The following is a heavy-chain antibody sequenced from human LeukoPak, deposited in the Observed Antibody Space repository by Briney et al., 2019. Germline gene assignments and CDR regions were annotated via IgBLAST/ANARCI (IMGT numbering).Heavy chain of an antibody. Sequence: SETLSLTCTVSGGSISSYYWSWIRQPPGKGLEWIGYIYYSGSTNYNPSLKSRVTISVDTSKNQFSLKLSSVTAADTAVYYCAKDLGGDYYKDVWGKGTTVTVSS. CDR2: IYYSGST. CDR3: AKDLGGDYYKDV. CDR1: GGSISSYY. V-gene: IGHV4-59*01. J-gene: IGHJ6*03. D-gene: IGHD3-16*01.